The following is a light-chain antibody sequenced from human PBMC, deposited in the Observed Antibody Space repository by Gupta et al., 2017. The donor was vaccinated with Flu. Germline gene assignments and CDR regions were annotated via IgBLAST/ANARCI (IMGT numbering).Light chain of an antibody. V-gene: IGKV1-33*01. CDR1: QDIKDH. CDR3: QQYDDLPLA. CDR2: ATS. Sequence: GDRVTITCRASQDIKDHLNWFQHKPGKPPQLLIYATSYLETGVPSRFSGSGSGTDFTFTISSLQPGDTATYFCQQYDDLPLAFGGGTRLEIK. J-gene: IGKJ4*01.